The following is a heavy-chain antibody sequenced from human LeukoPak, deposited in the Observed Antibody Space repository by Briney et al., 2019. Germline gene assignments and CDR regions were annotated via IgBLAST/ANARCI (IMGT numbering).Heavy chain of an antibody. J-gene: IGHJ6*02. Sequence: ASVKVSCKASGYTFTSYAMHWVRQAPGQRLEWMGWINAGNGNTKYSQKFQGRVTITRDTSASTAYMELSSLRSEDTAVYYCARELWFGEEYYGMDVWGQGTTVTVSS. V-gene: IGHV1-3*01. D-gene: IGHD3-10*01. CDR2: INAGNGNT. CDR3: ARELWFGEEYYGMDV. CDR1: GYTFTSYA.